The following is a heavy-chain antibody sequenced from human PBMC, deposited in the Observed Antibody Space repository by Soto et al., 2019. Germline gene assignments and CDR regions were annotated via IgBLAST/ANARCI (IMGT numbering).Heavy chain of an antibody. D-gene: IGHD3-16*01. CDR2: INYSGST. CDR1: GGSISSGGYY. J-gene: IGHJ4*02. CDR3: AGVGPRRLGEGGYFDQ. V-gene: IGHV4-31*03. Sequence: QVQLQESGPRLVKPSHTLSLTCTVSGGSISSGGYYWSWVRQHPGKGLEWIGYINYSGSTYYNPTLKSRVTMTTDTSKNKFSLNVRFVAAADTGVYYCAGVGPRRLGEGGYFDQWGPGTLVTVSS.